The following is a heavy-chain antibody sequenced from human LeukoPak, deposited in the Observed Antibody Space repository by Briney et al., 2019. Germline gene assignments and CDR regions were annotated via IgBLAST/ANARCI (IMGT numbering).Heavy chain of an antibody. J-gene: IGHJ4*02. Sequence: SGGSLRLSCAASGFTFSSYAMSWVRQAPGKVLEWVSLISGNGRSTYYADSVKRRFTISSDNPKNTLYLQMNSLRAEDTAIYYCAKDFGGYVAYFDYWGQGTLVTVSS. D-gene: IGHD5-12*01. V-gene: IGHV3-23*01. CDR1: GFTFSSYA. CDR3: AKDFGGYVAYFDY. CDR2: ISGNGRST.